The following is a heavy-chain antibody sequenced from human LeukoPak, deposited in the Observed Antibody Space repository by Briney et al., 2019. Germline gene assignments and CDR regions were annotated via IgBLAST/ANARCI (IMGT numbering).Heavy chain of an antibody. Sequence: SETLSLTCTVSGGSISSYYWSWIRQPPGEGLEWIGYIYYSGSTYYNPSLKSRVTISVDTSKNQFSLKLSSVTAADTAVYYCARASRIWAFDIWGQGTMVTVSS. CDR2: IYYSGST. J-gene: IGHJ3*02. V-gene: IGHV4-59*12. CDR1: GGSISSYY. D-gene: IGHD2-15*01. CDR3: ARASRIWAFDI.